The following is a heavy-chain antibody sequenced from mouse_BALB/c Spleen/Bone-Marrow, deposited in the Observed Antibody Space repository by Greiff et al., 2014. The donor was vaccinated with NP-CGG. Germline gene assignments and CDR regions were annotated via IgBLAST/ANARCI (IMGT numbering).Heavy chain of an antibody. CDR3: TTGTRFAY. CDR1: GYTFTSYW. CDR2: IYPSDSYT. Sequence: QVQLQQSGAELVRPGASAKLSCKASGYTFTSYWINWVKQRPGQGLEWIGNIYPSDSYTNYNQKFKDKATLTVDESSSTAYMQLSSPTSEDSAVYYCTTGTRFAYWGQGTLVTVSA. J-gene: IGHJ3*01. D-gene: IGHD4-1*01. V-gene: IGHV1-69*02.